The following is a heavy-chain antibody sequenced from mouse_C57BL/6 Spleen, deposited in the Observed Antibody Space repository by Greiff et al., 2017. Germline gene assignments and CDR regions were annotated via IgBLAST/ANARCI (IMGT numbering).Heavy chain of an antibody. J-gene: IGHJ4*01. V-gene: IGHV1-69*01. Sequence: QVQLQQPGAELVMPGASVKLSCKASGYTFTNYWMHWVKQRPGQGLEWIGEIDPSDSFANYNQNFKGKSTLTVDKSSTTAYMQLSSLTSEDSAVYNCARGDYGYYAIDYWGQGTSVTVSS. CDR3: ARGDYGYYAIDY. D-gene: IGHD1-1*02. CDR1: GYTFTNYW. CDR2: IDPSDSFA.